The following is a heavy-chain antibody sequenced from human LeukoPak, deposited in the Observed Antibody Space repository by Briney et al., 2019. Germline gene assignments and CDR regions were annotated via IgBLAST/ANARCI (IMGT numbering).Heavy chain of an antibody. J-gene: IGHJ4*02. CDR2: INHDGGDK. D-gene: IGHD4-11*01. Sequence: PGGSLRLSCVASGFIFRNYWMSWVRQAPGKGLEWVANINHDGGDKNYVDSVKGRFTISRDNAKSTLYLQMNSLRVEDTAVYYCAIMGGPTVTAFDLWGQGILVTVSS. CDR3: AIMGGPTVTAFDL. V-gene: IGHV3-7*02. CDR1: GFIFRNYW.